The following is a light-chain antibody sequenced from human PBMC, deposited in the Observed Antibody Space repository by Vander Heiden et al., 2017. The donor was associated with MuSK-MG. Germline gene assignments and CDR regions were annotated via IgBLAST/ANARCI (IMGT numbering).Light chain of an antibody. CDR1: QSVSSY. CDR2: DAS. Sequence: EIVLTQSPATLSLSPGERATLSCRASQSVSSYLAWYQQKPGQAPRLLIYDASNRATGIPARFSGSGYGTDFTLTISSLEPEDFAVYYCQQHSNWPPLTFGGGTKVEIK. CDR3: QQHSNWPPLT. V-gene: IGKV3-11*01. J-gene: IGKJ4*01.